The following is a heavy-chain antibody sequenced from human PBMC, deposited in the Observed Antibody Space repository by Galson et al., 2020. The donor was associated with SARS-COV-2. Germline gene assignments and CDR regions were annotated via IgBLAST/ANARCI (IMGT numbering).Heavy chain of an antibody. Sequence: ETSETLSLTCTVSGGSISSGGYYWSWIRQHPGKGLEWIGYIYYSGSTYYNPSLKSRVTISVDTSKNQFSLKLSSVTAADTAVYYCARGLTSITIFGVVQKYGMDVWGQWTTVTVSS. J-gene: IGHJ6*02. CDR3: ARGLTSITIFGVVQKYGMDV. CDR1: GGSISSGGYY. D-gene: IGHD3-3*01. V-gene: IGHV4-31*03. CDR2: IYYSGST.